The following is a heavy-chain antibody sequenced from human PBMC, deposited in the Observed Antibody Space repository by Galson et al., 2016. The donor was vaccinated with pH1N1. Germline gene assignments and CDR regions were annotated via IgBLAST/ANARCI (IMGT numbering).Heavy chain of an antibody. J-gene: IGHJ4*02. CDR1: GFTFRNYN. Sequence: SLRLSCAASGFTFRNYNLNWVRQAPGKGLEWISYITGGSDTIFYADSVRGRFTISRENAKNSVFLQMNSLRSDDTAVYYCARGYGTGGSCYGQFDHWGQGTLVTVSS. CDR3: ARGYGTGGSCYGQFDH. V-gene: IGHV3-48*01. D-gene: IGHD2-15*01. CDR2: ITGGSDTI.